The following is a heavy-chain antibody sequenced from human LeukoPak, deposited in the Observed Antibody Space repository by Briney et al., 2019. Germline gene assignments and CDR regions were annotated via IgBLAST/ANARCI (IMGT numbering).Heavy chain of an antibody. CDR1: GFTFSSYS. D-gene: IGHD1-1*01. Sequence: GGSLRLSCAASGFTFSSYSMNWVRQAPGKGLEWVSSISSSSSYIYYADSVKGRFTISRDNSKNTLYLQMNSLRAEDTAVYYCANDLDDFHRMDYWGQGTLVTVSS. V-gene: IGHV3-21*04. J-gene: IGHJ4*02. CDR2: ISSSSSYI. CDR3: ANDLDDFHRMDY.